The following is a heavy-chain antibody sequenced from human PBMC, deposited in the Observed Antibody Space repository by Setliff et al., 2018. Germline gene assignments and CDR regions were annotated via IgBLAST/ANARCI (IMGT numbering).Heavy chain of an antibody. D-gene: IGHD3-22*01. Sequence: ASVKVSCKVSGYTLTELSMHWVRQAPGKGLEWMGGFDPEDGETIYAQKFQGRVTMTEDTSTDTAYMELSSLRSEDTAVYYCATGLPYYDSSGYYLFDYWGQGTLGTVSS. V-gene: IGHV1-24*01. CDR2: FDPEDGET. CDR3: ATGLPYYDSSGYYLFDY. CDR1: GYTLTELS. J-gene: IGHJ4*02.